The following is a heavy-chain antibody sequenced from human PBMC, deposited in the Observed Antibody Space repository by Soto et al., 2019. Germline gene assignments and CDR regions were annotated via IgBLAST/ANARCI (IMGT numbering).Heavy chain of an antibody. CDR1: GGSFSGYY. CDR3: ARERKDIVVVPAHQARSAFDY. CDR2: INHSGST. Sequence: QVQLQQWGAGLLKPSETLSLTCAVYGGSFSGYYWSWIRQPPGKGLEWIGEINHSGSTNYNPSLKSRVTISVAPSKTQLSLKLSSVTAADTAVYYGARERKDIVVVPAHQARSAFDYWGQGTLVTVSS. J-gene: IGHJ4*02. V-gene: IGHV4-34*01. D-gene: IGHD2-2*01.